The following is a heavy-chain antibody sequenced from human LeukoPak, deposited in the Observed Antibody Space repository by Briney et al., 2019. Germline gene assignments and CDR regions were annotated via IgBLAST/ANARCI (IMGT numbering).Heavy chain of an antibody. D-gene: IGHD5-12*01. V-gene: IGHV3-48*04. Sequence: PGGSLRLSCAASGFTFSSYSMNWVRQAPGKGLEWVSYISSSGSTIYYADSVKGRFTISRDNAKNSLYLQMNSLRAEDTAVYYCARSGGGWLQYYFDYWGQGTLVTVSS. J-gene: IGHJ4*02. CDR1: GFTFSSYS. CDR2: ISSSGSTI. CDR3: ARSGGGWLQYYFDY.